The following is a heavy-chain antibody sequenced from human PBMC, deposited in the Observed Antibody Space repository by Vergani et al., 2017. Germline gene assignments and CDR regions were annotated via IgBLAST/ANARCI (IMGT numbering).Heavy chain of an antibody. CDR2: IIGSGGST. CDR1: GFTFSSYA. V-gene: IGHV3-23*01. D-gene: IGHD1-26*01. J-gene: IGHJ5*02. Sequence: EVQLLESGGGLVQPGGSLRLSCAASGFTFSSYAMSWVRQAPGKGLEWVSAIIGSGGSTYYADSVKGRFTISRDNSKNTLYLQMNSLRAEDTAVYYCAKDLYSGRGNWFAPWGQGSLVTVS. CDR3: AKDLYSGRGNWFAP.